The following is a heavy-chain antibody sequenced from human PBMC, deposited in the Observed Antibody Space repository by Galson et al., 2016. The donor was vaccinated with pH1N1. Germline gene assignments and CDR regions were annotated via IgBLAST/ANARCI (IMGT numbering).Heavy chain of an antibody. Sequence: SLRLSCAASGFTFSDYYMTWIRRAPGKGLEWVSYISSSGYTIFYTDSVMGRFTISRDNSKNSLYLQMNSLRAGDTAVYYCASAPRLGELELGDVFDIWGQGTMVTVSS. CDR3: ASAPRLGELELGDVFDI. CDR1: GFTFSDYY. J-gene: IGHJ3*02. V-gene: IGHV3-11*01. CDR2: ISSSGYTI. D-gene: IGHD3-10*01.